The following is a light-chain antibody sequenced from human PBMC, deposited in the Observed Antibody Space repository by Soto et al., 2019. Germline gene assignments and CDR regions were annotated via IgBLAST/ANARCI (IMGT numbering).Light chain of an antibody. CDR2: GAF. J-gene: IGKJ1*01. Sequence: DIQLTQSPSSLSSAVGDRLTITCRASQDINIYLAWYQQRPGKVPKLLIYGAFTSQSGVPSRFTGSGSGTHFTLTISSLQPEDVATYYCLRYDSPPWTFGQGTTVEI. CDR3: LRYDSPPWT. V-gene: IGKV1-27*01. CDR1: QDINIY.